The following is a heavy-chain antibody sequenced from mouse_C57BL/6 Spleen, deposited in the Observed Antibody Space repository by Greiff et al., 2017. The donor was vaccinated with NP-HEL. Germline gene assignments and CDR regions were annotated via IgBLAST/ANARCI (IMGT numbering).Heavy chain of an antibody. CDR1: GYTFTSYW. CDR2: IDPSDSYT. CDR3: ARPYYYGSSPWYFDV. Sequence: QVQLQQPGAELVMPGASVKLSCKASGYTFTSYWMHWVKQRPGQGLEWIGEIDPSDSYTNYNQKFKGKSTLTVDKSSSTAYMQLSSLTSEDSAVYYCARPYYYGSSPWYFDVWDTGTTVTVSS. V-gene: IGHV1-69*01. D-gene: IGHD1-1*01. J-gene: IGHJ1*03.